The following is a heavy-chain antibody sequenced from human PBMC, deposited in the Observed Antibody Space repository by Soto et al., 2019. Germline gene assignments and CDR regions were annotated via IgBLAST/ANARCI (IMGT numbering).Heavy chain of an antibody. D-gene: IGHD4-17*01. J-gene: IGHJ4*02. Sequence: SETLSLTCSVSGASISSYYWSWIRQPPGKGLQWIGYIYYSGSTNYNPSLKSRVTISVDTSKNQFSLKLSSVTAADTAVYYCARDRYGDYVFDYWGQGTLVTVSS. CDR1: GASISSYY. CDR2: IYYSGST. V-gene: IGHV4-59*01. CDR3: ARDRYGDYVFDY.